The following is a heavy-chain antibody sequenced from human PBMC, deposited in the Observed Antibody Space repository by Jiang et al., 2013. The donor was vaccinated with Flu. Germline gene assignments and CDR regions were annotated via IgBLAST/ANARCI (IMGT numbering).Heavy chain of an antibody. CDR1: GFSLSTSGVG. D-gene: IGHD3-3*01. V-gene: IGHV2-5*02. CDR3: AQAHYAQTLIRAKFWSGYCFDY. J-gene: IGHJ4*02. Sequence: KPTQTLTLTCTFSGFSLSTSGVGVGWIRQPPGKALEWLALIYWDDDKRYSPSLKSRLTITKDTSKNQVVLTMTNMDPVDTATYYCAQAHYAQTLIRAKFWSGYCFDYWGQGTLVTVSS. CDR2: IYWDDDK.